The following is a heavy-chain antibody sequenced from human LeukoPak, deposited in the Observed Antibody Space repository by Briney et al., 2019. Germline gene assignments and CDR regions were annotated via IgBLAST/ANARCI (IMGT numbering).Heavy chain of an antibody. CDR2: IIPIFGTA. V-gene: IGHV1-69*13. J-gene: IGHJ4*02. CDR1: GGTFTSYA. CDR3: ARAGPEGEQLAPFDY. D-gene: IGHD6-13*01. Sequence: SVKVSGKASGGTFTSYAISWVRQAPGQGLGWRGGIIPIFGTANYAQKFQGRVTITADESTSTAYMELSSLRSEDTAVYYCARAGPEGEQLAPFDYWGQGTLVTVSS.